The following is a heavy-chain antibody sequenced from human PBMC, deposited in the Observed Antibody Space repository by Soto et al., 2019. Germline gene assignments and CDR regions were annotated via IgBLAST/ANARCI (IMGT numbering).Heavy chain of an antibody. J-gene: IGHJ4*02. Sequence: SETLSLTCGVNDGSLSDYFWSWIRQFPWKGLEWIVEINPRGSTSHNPSLKSRVTLSIDTSKNQFSLRLSSVTAADMAVYYCAGRWRDCSGRNSCYYYFDSWVQGTLVTVSS. CDR3: AGRWRDCSGRNSCYYYFDS. V-gene: IGHV4-34*01. CDR2: INPRGST. CDR1: DGSLSDYF. D-gene: IGHD2-15*01.